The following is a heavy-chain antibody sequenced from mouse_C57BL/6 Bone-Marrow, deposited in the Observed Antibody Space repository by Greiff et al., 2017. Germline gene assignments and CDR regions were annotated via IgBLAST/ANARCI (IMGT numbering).Heavy chain of an antibody. Sequence: QVQLQQPGAELVKPGASVKLSCKASGYTFTSYWMQWVKQRPGPGLEWIGEIDPSDSYTNYNQKFKGKATLTVDTSSSTAYMQLSSLTSEDSAVYYCAREGITYAMDYWGQGTSVTVSS. CDR3: AREGITYAMDY. CDR1: GYTFTSYW. V-gene: IGHV1-50*01. CDR2: IDPSDSYT. J-gene: IGHJ4*01.